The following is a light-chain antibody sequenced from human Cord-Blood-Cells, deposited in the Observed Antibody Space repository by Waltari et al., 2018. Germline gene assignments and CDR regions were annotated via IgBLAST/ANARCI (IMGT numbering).Light chain of an antibody. CDR3: SSYTSSSTVV. CDR2: DFS. CDR1: STEGGGYSY. V-gene: IGLV2-14*01. Sequence: QSALPQPAYVSGSPGRSITISCTATSTEGGGYSYVSWSQQHPGQAPTLMIYDFSNRPSGVSNPFSGSKSGNTASLTISGLQAEDEADYYCSSYTSSSTVVFGGGTKLTVL. J-gene: IGLJ2*01.